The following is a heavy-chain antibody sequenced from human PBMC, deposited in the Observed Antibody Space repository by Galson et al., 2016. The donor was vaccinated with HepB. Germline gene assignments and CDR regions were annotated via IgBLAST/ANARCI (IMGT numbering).Heavy chain of an antibody. Sequence: SVNVSCKASGYTFTNYDFNWVRQATGQGLEWLGWMTPNSGNTGYAQKFQGRLSLTRDISTSTAYMELSSLTSDDTAVYYCARNRAFTGDFDYWGQGTMVTSSS. V-gene: IGHV1-8*01. CDR1: GYTFTNYD. J-gene: IGHJ4*02. CDR3: ARNRAFTGDFDY. D-gene: IGHD7-27*01. CDR2: MTPNSGNT.